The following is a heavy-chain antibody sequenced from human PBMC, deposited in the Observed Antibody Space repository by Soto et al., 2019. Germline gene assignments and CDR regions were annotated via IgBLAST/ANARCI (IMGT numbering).Heavy chain of an antibody. CDR1: GLSFNDHR. CDR2: ISSSSSYI. J-gene: IGHJ6*02. Sequence: PGGSLRLSCGASGLSFNDHRMHWGRQAPGRGLEWVSSISSSSSYIYYSDSVKGRFTISRDNAKSTLYLQMNSLRAEDTAVYYCARDAIKSPGINYYGMDVWGQGTTVTVSS. CDR3: ARDAIKSPGINYYGMDV. V-gene: IGHV3-21*06.